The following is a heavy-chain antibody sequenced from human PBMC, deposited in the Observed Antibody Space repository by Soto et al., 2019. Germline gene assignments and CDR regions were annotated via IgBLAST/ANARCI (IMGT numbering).Heavy chain of an antibody. CDR1: GFSLTNARMG. CDR3: ARHQQLVEGYFDY. D-gene: IGHD1-1*01. Sequence: QVTLKESGPVLVKPTETLTLTCTVSGFSLTNARMGVSWLRQPPGKALEWLALIFSNDGKSYSTSLKSRLTISKDTSGSQIVLTMTDMAPVDTAPYFCARHQQLVEGYFDYWGQGTLVSVSS. CDR2: IFSNDGK. V-gene: IGHV2-26*01. J-gene: IGHJ4*02.